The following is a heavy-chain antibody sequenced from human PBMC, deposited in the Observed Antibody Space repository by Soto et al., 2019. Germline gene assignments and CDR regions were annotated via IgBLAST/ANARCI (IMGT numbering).Heavy chain of an antibody. CDR3: AREGFDHRPDY. CDR2: MFASGSS. J-gene: IGHJ4*02. Sequence: QVQLQESGPGLVKASETLSLTCAVSGDSISSPNWWSWYRQSPGKGLELIGEMFASGSSNYNTSLDGRVTISLDTSKNQFSLTLTSLTAADTAIYYCAREGFDHRPDYWGQGIPVSVSS. CDR1: GDSISSPNW. V-gene: IGHV4-4*02.